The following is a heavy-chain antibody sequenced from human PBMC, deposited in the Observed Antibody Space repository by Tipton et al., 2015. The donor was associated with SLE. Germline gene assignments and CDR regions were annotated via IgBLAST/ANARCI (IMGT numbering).Heavy chain of an antibody. Sequence: SLRLSCAASGFSFSDYAMSWVRHAPGKGLEWVSVVSRTSGYTYYAKSVEGRFTISRDNSKNTLYLQMNSLRAEDTAVYYCAKGRTIAAGYFDLWGRGTLVTVSS. D-gene: IGHD6-13*01. V-gene: IGHV3-23*01. CDR2: VSRTSGYT. CDR3: AKGRTIAAGYFDL. J-gene: IGHJ2*01. CDR1: GFSFSDYA.